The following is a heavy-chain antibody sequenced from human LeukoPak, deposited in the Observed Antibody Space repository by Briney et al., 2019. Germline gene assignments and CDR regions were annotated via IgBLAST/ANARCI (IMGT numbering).Heavy chain of an antibody. CDR1: GFTVSSNY. Sequence: PGGSLRLSCAASGFTVSSNYMSWVRQAPGKGLEWVSVIYSGGSTYYADSVKGRFTISRDNSKNTLYLQMKSLRAEDTAVYYCARALSGYSYGLHWGQGTLVTVSS. V-gene: IGHV3-53*01. CDR3: ARALSGYSYGLH. J-gene: IGHJ4*02. D-gene: IGHD5-18*01. CDR2: IYSGGST.